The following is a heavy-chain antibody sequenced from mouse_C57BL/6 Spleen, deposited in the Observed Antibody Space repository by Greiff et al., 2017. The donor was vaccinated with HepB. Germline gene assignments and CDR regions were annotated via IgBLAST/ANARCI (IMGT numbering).Heavy chain of an antibody. V-gene: IGHV1-19*01. J-gene: IGHJ4*01. Sequence: VQLQQSGPVLVKPGASVKMSCKASGYTFTDYYMNWVKQSHGKSLEWIGVINPYNGGTSYNQKFKGKATLTVDKSSSTAYMELNSLTSEDSAVYYCARGTDPDYAMDYWGQGTSVTVSS. CDR3: ARGTDPDYAMDY. CDR2: INPYNGGT. CDR1: GYTFTDYY. D-gene: IGHD3-3*01.